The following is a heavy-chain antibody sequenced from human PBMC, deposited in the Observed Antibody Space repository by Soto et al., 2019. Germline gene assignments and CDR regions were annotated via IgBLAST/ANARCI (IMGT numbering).Heavy chain of an antibody. CDR2: IYHSGST. CDR1: SGSISSSNW. CDR3: VRLTGTMGPYYFDY. J-gene: IGHJ4*02. D-gene: IGHD1-20*01. Sequence: SETLSLTCAVSSGSISSSNWWRWVRQPPGKGLEWIGEIYHSGSTNYNPSLKSRVTISVDKSKNQFSLKLSSVTAADTAVYYCVRLTGTMGPYYFDYWGQGTLVTVSS. V-gene: IGHV4-4*02.